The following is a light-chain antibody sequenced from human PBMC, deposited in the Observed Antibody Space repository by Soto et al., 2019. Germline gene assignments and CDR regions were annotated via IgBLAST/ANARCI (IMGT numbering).Light chain of an antibody. CDR2: DTT. V-gene: IGLV7-46*01. Sequence: AVVTQEPSLTVSPGGTVIITCGSSTGAVTSGHYPYWFQQKPGQAPKTLIYDTTNKQSWSPARFSGSLLGGKAALTLSGAQPEDEADYYCLLVYSGTVVFGGGTKLTVL. CDR3: LLVYSGTVV. CDR1: TGAVTSGHY. J-gene: IGLJ2*01.